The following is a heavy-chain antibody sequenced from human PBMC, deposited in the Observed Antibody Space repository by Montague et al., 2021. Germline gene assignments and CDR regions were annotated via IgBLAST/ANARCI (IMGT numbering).Heavy chain of an antibody. D-gene: IGHD3-10*01. CDR1: GGSISSGGYY. V-gene: IGHV4-31*03. CDR3: ARVEDYYGSGSYLGFDY. Sequence: TLSLTCTVSGGSISSGGYYWSWIRQLPGKGLEWIGYIFYSGNTYYNPSLKSRVTISVDTSKSQFSLKLSSVTAADTAVYYCARVEDYYGSGSYLGFDYWGQGTLVTVSS. J-gene: IGHJ4*02. CDR2: IFYSGNT.